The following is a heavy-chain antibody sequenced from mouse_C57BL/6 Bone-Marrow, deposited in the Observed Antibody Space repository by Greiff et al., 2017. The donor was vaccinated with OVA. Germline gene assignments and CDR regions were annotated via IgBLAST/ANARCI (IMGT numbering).Heavy chain of an antibody. D-gene: IGHD2-3*01. J-gene: IGHJ3*01. Sequence: EVQLQPSGAELVRPGASVKLSCTASGFNIKDDYMHWVKQRPEQGLEWIGWIDPENGDTEYASKFQGKATITADTSSNTAYLQLSSLTSEDTAVYYCTSDGYYWFAYWGQGTLVTVSA. CDR1: GFNIKDDY. V-gene: IGHV14-4*01. CDR2: IDPENGDT. CDR3: TSDGYYWFAY.